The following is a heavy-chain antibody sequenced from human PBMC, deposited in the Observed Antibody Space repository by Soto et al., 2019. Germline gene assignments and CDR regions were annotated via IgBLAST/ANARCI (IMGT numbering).Heavy chain of an antibody. CDR3: ARLPYKLAALPYYYSYMDV. J-gene: IGHJ6*03. CDR2: IYPGDSDT. V-gene: IGHV5-51*03. CDR1: GYSFTSYW. Sequence: EVQLVQSGAEVKKPGESLKISCKGSGYSFTSYWIGWVRQMPGKGLEWMGIIYPGDSDTKYSPSFQGQVTISADKSISTAYLQWSSLKASDTAVYYCARLPYKLAALPYYYSYMDVWGKGTTVTVSS. D-gene: IGHD6-6*01.